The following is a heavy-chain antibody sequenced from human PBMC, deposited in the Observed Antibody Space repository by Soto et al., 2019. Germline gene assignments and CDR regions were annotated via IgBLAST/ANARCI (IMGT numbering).Heavy chain of an antibody. CDR3: GLFGSGEPVVALDF. CDR1: GYTFTSYV. J-gene: IGHJ4*02. D-gene: IGHD2-15*01. CDR2: ISAYNGNT. V-gene: IGHV1-18*04. Sequence: GASVKVSCKASGYTFTSYVISWVRQAPGQGLEWMGWISAYNGNTNYAQKLQGRVTMTTDTSTSTAYMELRSLRSDDTAGYYCGLFGSGEPVVALDFWAQGSLDTVSA.